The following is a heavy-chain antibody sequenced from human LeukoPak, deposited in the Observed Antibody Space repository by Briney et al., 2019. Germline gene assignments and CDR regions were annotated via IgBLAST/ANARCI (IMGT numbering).Heavy chain of an antibody. CDR3: ARHVRYCSSTSCWYFDY. V-gene: IGHV4-38-2*01. J-gene: IGHJ4*02. D-gene: IGHD2-2*01. CDR1: GYSISSGYY. CDR2: IYHIGST. Sequence: KPSETLSLTCAVSGYSISSGYYWGWIRQPPGKGLEWIGSIYHIGSTYYNPSLKSRVTISVDTSKNQFSLKLSSVTAADTAVYYCARHVRYCSSTSCWYFDYWGQGTLVTVSS.